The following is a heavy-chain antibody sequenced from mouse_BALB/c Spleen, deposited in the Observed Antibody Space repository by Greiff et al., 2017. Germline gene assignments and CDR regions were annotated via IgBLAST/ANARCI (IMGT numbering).Heavy chain of an antibody. Sequence: VQLKQSGPELVKPGASVKISCKASGYTFTDYNMHWVKQSHGKSLEWIGYIYPYNGGTGYNQKFKSKATLTVDNSSSTAYMELRSLTSEDSAVYYCASPYRDSEYCDYWGRGTTLTVST. CDR3: ASPYRDSEYCDY. J-gene: IGHJ2*01. V-gene: IGHV1S29*02. CDR2: IYPYNGGT. D-gene: IGHD2-12*01. CDR1: GYTFTDYN.